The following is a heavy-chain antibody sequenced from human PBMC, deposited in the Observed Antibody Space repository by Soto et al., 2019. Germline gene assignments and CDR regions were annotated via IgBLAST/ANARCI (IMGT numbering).Heavy chain of an antibody. D-gene: IGHD2-8*01. V-gene: IGHV3-53*01. CDR2: INSDGTS. Sequence: EVQLVESGGGLIQPGGSLRLSCAASGFTVSNTYMSWVXQAXXXGLEWVSFINSDGTSYYADSVRGRFTISRDTSKNTLYLQMNNLXAEDTXXYYXXXXXXXXKXYYYWGQGTLLTVSS. CDR3: XXXXXXXKXYYY. CDR1: GFTVSNTY. J-gene: IGHJ4*02.